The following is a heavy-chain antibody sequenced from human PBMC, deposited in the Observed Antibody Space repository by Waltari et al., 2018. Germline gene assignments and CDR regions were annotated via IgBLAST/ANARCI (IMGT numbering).Heavy chain of an antibody. CDR2: IKSKTDGGTT. J-gene: IGHJ6*02. Sequence: EVQLVESGGGLVKPGGSLRLSCAASGFTFSNAWMNWVRQAPGKGLEWVGRIKSKTDGGTTDYAAPVKGRVTISRDNSKNTLYLQMNSLRAEDTAVYYCARSEWLEYYYGMDVWGQGTTVTVSS. V-gene: IGHV3-15*07. D-gene: IGHD3-3*01. CDR1: GFTFSNAW. CDR3: ARSEWLEYYYGMDV.